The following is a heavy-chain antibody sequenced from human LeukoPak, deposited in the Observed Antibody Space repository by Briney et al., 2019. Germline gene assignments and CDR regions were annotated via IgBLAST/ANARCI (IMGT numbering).Heavy chain of an antibody. D-gene: IGHD3-22*01. Sequence: GASVKVSCKASGYTFTGYYMHWVRQAPGRGLEWMGWINPNSGGTNHAQKFQGRVTMTRDTSISTAYMELSRLRSDDTAVYYCARLYYYDSSGYYYLDYWGQGTLVTVSS. J-gene: IGHJ4*02. CDR1: GYTFTGYY. CDR3: ARLYYYDSSGYYYLDY. CDR2: INPNSGGT. V-gene: IGHV1-2*02.